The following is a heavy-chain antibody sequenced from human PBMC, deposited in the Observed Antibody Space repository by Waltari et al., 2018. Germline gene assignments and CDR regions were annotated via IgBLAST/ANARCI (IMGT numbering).Heavy chain of an antibody. V-gene: IGHV3-33*01. Sequence: QVQLVESGVGVVQPGRPLSLSCAASGFTFGRVGMTWVRQAPGKGLEWVAVIWDDGSNEYYVDSVKGRFTISRDNSKNTLYLQMNSLRAEDSAVYYCASQSTTLFDYWGQGTLVTVSS. CDR2: IWDDGSNE. CDR1: GFTFGRVG. D-gene: IGHD2-15*01. J-gene: IGHJ4*02. CDR3: ASQSTTLFDY.